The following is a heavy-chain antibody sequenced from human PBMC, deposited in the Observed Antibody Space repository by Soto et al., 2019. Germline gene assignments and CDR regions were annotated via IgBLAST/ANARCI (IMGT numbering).Heavy chain of an antibody. Sequence: ASVKVSCRASGYTFTNYYRHWVRQAPGQGLEWMGVIHYSGATPTYAQKFQGRVTMARDTSTSTVYVELSSLTSEDTAVYYCARGGPDLATIGRFDHWGQGTLVTLS. CDR2: IHYSGATP. D-gene: IGHD3-16*01. J-gene: IGHJ4*02. CDR3: ARGGPDLATIGRFDH. V-gene: IGHV1-46*01. CDR1: GYTFTNYY.